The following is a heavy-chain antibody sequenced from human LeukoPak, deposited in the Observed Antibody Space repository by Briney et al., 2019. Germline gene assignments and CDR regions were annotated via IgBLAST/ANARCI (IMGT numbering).Heavy chain of an antibody. V-gene: IGHV4-61*02. D-gene: IGHD5-12*01. J-gene: IGHJ4*02. CDR2: ISTSGST. Sequence: PSETLSLTCTVSGGSINSGSYYWSWIRQPAGKGLEWIGRISTSGSTNYNPSLKSRVTMSVDTSKNQFSLMLSSVTAADTAVYYCMRDSSGYDWFYDYWGQGTLVTVSS. CDR1: GGSINSGSYY. CDR3: MRDSSGYDWFYDY.